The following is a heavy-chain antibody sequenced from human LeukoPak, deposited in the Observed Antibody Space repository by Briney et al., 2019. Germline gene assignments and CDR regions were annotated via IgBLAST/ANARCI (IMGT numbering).Heavy chain of an antibody. CDR1: GYTFTGYY. CDR3: AREGYSWNYAGDAFDI. D-gene: IGHD1-7*01. J-gene: IGHJ3*02. CDR2: INPNSGGT. V-gene: IGHV1-2*02. Sequence: ASVKVSCKASGYTFTGYYMHWVRQAPGQGLEWMGWINPNSGGTNYAQKFQGRVTMARDTSISTAYMELSRLRSDDTAVYYCAREGYSWNYAGDAFDIWGQGTMVTVSS.